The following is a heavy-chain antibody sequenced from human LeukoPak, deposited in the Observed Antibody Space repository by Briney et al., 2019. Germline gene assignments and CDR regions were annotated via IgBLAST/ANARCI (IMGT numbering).Heavy chain of an antibody. D-gene: IGHD3-22*01. J-gene: IGHJ4*02. Sequence: GGSLRLSCAASGFTFSSYGMHWVRQAPGKGLEWVAVISYDGSNKYYADSVKGRFTISRDNSKNTLYLQMNSLRAEDTAVYYCARVTYYYDSSGYFDYWGQGTLVTVSS. CDR1: GFTFSSYG. V-gene: IGHV3-30*03. CDR2: ISYDGSNK. CDR3: ARVTYYYDSSGYFDY.